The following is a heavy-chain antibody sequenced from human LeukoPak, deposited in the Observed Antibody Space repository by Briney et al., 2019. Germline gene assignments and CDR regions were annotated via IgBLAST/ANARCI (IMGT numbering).Heavy chain of an antibody. CDR3: ARVQWQQLVAFDY. Sequence: SETLSLTCTVSGDSITGYYWGWIRQPPGKGLEWIGNIYYSGSTYYNPSLKSRVTISVDTSRDQFSLKLSSVTAADTAVYYCARVQWQQLVAFDYWGQGTLVTVPS. D-gene: IGHD6-13*01. CDR1: GDSITGYY. V-gene: IGHV4-39*07. CDR2: IYYSGST. J-gene: IGHJ4*02.